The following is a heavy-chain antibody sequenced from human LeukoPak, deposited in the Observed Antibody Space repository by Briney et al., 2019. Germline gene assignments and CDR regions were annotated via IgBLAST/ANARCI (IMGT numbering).Heavy chain of an antibody. CDR2: ISSSSSYI. CDR1: GFTFSSYS. Sequence: PGGSLRLSCAASGFTFSSYSMNWVRQAPGKGLEWVSSISSSSSYIYYADSVKGRFTISRDNAKNSLYLQMNSLRAEDTAVYYCARDGSYSSGWYEAFDICGQGTMVTVSS. CDR3: ARDGSYSSGWYEAFDI. J-gene: IGHJ3*02. D-gene: IGHD6-19*01. V-gene: IGHV3-21*01.